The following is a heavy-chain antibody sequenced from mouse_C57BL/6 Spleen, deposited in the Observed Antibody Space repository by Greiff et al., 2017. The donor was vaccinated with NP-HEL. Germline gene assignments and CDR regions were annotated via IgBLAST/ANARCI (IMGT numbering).Heavy chain of an antibody. J-gene: IGHJ3*01. CDR3: ARSYYGSSSTWFAY. Sequence: VQLQQPGAELVKPGASVKMSCKASGYTFTSYWITWVKQRPGQGLEWIGDIYPGSGSTNYNEKFKSKATLTLDTSSSTAYMQLSSLTSEDSAVYYCARSYYGSSSTWFAYWGQGTLVTVSA. D-gene: IGHD1-1*01. V-gene: IGHV1-55*01. CDR2: IYPGSGST. CDR1: GYTFTSYW.